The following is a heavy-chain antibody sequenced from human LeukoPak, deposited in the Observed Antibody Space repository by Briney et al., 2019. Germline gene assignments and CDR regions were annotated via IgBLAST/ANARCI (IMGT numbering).Heavy chain of an antibody. CDR2: MNPNSGNT. CDR1: GYTFTSYD. CDR3: AIRYGDYGEAFDY. Sequence: ASVKVSCKASGYTFTSYDIDWVRQATGQGLEWMGWMNPNSGNTGYAQKFQGRVTMTRNTSISTAYMELGSLRSEDTAVYYCAIRYGDYGEAFDYRGQGTLVTVSS. J-gene: IGHJ4*02. D-gene: IGHD4-17*01. V-gene: IGHV1-8*01.